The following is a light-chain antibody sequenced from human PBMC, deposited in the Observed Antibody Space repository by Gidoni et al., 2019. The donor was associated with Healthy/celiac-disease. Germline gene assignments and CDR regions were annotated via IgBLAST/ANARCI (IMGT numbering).Light chain of an antibody. CDR2: GAS. CDR3: QQYGSSLST. J-gene: IGKJ1*01. Sequence: EIVLTQSPGTLSLSPGERATLSCRASQSVSSSYLAWYQQKPGQAPRLLIYGASSRATGIPDRFSGSGSGTDFTLTISRLEPEDFAVYYCQQYGSSLSTFXXXTKVEIK. V-gene: IGKV3-20*01. CDR1: QSVSSSY.